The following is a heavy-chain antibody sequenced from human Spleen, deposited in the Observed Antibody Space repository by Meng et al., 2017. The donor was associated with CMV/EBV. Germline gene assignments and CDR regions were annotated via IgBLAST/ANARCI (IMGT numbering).Heavy chain of an antibody. V-gene: IGHV3-30*02. Sequence: GESLKISCAASGFTFSSYGMHWVRQAPGKGLEWVAFIRYDGSNKYYADSVKGRFTISRDNSKNTLFLQMNSLRAEDTAVYYCAKDAPNSGGNPGNWFDPWGQGALVTVSS. D-gene: IGHD4-23*01. CDR3: AKDAPNSGGNPGNWFDP. J-gene: IGHJ5*02. CDR2: IRYDGSNK. CDR1: GFTFSSYG.